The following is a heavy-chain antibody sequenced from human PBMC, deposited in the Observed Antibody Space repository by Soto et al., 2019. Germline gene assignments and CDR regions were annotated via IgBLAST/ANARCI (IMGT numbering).Heavy chain of an antibody. CDR3: ARFPRDHGILTGPTGYYYGMDV. V-gene: IGHV1-2*02. J-gene: IGHJ6*02. CDR2: MNPISGVT. CDR1: GYSFTGYH. D-gene: IGHD3-9*01. Sequence: GASVKVSCKASGYSFTGYHIHWVRQAPGQVLEWMGWMNPISGVTNYAQKFQGRVAMTRDTAISTAYMELRGLRSDDTAVYYCARFPRDHGILTGPTGYYYGMDVWGQGTTVTVSS.